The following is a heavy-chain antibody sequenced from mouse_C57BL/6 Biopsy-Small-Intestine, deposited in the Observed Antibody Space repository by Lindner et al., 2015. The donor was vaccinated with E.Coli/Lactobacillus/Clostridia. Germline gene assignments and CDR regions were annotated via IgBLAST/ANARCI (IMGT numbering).Heavy chain of an antibody. J-gene: IGHJ2*01. Sequence: VQLQEVWGGLSEASEGPVKLSCAASGFTFSDYGMHWVRQAPEKGLEWVAYISSGSSTIYYADTAKGRFTISRDNAKNTLFLQMTSLRSEDTAMYYCARRGPYGNYFDYWGQGTTLTVSS. D-gene: IGHD2-1*01. CDR2: ISSGSSTI. V-gene: IGHV5-17*01. CDR3: ARRGPYGNYFDY. CDR1: GFTFSDYG.